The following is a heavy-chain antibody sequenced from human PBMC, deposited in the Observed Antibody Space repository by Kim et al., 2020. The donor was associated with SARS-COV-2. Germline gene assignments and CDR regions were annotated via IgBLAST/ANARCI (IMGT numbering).Heavy chain of an antibody. J-gene: IGHJ4*02. V-gene: IGHV3-23*02. D-gene: IGHD3-16*01. CDR3: AKDLRGGSILRCFDY. CDR1: GFNFNNYI. Sequence: GGSLRLSCAASGFNFNNYIMTWVRQAPGKGLEWVSSISGGGDTTYYGGSVKGRFTISKDNSKNTVYLQMNSLRVDDTAVYYCAKDLRGGSILRCFDYWGQGALVPVSS. CDR2: ISGGGDTT.